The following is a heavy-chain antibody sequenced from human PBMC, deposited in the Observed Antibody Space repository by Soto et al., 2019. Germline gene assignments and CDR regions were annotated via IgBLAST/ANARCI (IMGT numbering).Heavy chain of an antibody. Sequence: ESGGGLIQPGGSLRLSCAASGFTVSSNYMSWVRQAPGKGLEWVSVIYTGVGTYYADSVKGRFTISRDNSKNTLYLQVNSLRAEDTAVYYCARVGYSGYDFDYWGQGTLVTVSS. CDR3: ARVGYSGYDFDY. J-gene: IGHJ4*02. CDR2: IYTGVGT. V-gene: IGHV3-53*01. D-gene: IGHD5-12*01. CDR1: GFTVSSNY.